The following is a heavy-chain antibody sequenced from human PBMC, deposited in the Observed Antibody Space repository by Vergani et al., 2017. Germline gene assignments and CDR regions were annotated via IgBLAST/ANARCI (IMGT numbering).Heavy chain of an antibody. V-gene: IGHV3-21*01. CDR3: AKEGGGYCSGGTCYPEY. D-gene: IGHD2-15*01. Sequence: EVQLVESGGGLAKPGGSLRLSCEASGFTFSSYTMNWVRQAPGKGLEWISSISVVTSYIYYGDSVKGRFSISRDNAKNSVFLQMKSLRPEDTAVYYCAKEGGGYCSGGTCYPEYWGQGTLVIVSS. CDR1: GFTFSSYT. CDR2: ISVVTSYI. J-gene: IGHJ4*02.